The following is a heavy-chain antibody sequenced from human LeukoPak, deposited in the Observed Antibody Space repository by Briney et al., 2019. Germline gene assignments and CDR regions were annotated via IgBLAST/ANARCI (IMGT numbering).Heavy chain of an antibody. CDR1: GYTFTGYY. D-gene: IGHD3-22*01. J-gene: IGHJ4*02. CDR2: INPNSGGT. CDR3: ARVVSGNYDSSGYYDY. V-gene: IGHV1-2*04. Sequence: GASVKVSCKASGYTFTGYYMRWVRQAPGQGLEWMGWINPNSGGTNYAQKFQGWVTMTRDTSISTAYMELSRLRSDDTAVYYCARVVSGNYDSSGYYDYWGQGTLVTVSS.